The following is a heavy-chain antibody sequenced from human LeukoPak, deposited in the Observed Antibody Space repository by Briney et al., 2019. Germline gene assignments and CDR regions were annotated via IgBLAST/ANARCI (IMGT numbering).Heavy chain of an antibody. Sequence: GASVTVSCTASGYTFTSYYMHWVRQAPGQGLAWMGIINPSGGSTSYAQKFQGRVTMTRDTSTSTVYMELSSLRSEDAAVYYCALRPAGTSYGMDVWGQGTTVTVSS. J-gene: IGHJ6*02. V-gene: IGHV1-46*01. CDR2: INPSGGST. CDR3: ALRPAGTSYGMDV. CDR1: GYTFTSYY. D-gene: IGHD6-13*01.